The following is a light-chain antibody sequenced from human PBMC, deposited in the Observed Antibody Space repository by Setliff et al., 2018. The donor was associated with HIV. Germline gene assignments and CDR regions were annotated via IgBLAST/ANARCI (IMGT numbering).Light chain of an antibody. CDR2: EVS. CDR3: CSYAGSSMV. Sequence: QSALAQPASVSGSPGQSITISCTGTSGDVGSYNLVSWYQQHPGKAPKLMIYEVSKRPSGVSNRFSGSKSGNTASLTISGLQAEDEADYYCCSYAGSSMVFGTGTKVTVL. V-gene: IGLV2-23*02. J-gene: IGLJ1*01. CDR1: SGDVGSYNL.